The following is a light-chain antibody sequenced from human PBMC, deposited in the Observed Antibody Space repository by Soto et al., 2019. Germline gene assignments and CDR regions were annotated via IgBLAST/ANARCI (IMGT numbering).Light chain of an antibody. V-gene: IGKV1-5*03. CDR1: PTISSC. CDR2: KAS. Sequence: IQGTQAPATLSESVGARVTIPGQASPTISSCLDWYQQKPGQAPKLLIYKASTRKSGVPSRFSGGGSGTEFTLKISRVQPDDVGTYYCKQDTRYSDALGQGTKVDIK. CDR3: KQDTRYSDA. J-gene: IGKJ1*01.